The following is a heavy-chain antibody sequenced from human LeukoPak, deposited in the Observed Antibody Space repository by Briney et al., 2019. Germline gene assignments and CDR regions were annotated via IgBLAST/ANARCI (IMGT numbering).Heavy chain of an antibody. D-gene: IGHD3-9*01. V-gene: IGHV4-4*07. Sequence: SETLSLTCTVSGGSISSYYWSWIRQPAGKGLEWIGRIYTSGCTNYNPSLKSRVTMSVDTSKNQFSLKLSSVTAADTAVYYCARSPVLRYFDWLIFDPWGQGTLVTVSS. J-gene: IGHJ5*02. CDR2: IYTSGCT. CDR3: ARSPVLRYFDWLIFDP. CDR1: GGSISSYY.